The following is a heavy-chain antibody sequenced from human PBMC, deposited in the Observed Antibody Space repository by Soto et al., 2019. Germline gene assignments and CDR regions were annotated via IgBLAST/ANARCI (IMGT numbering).Heavy chain of an antibody. D-gene: IGHD2-2*01. CDR3: AGVRIGTRRDY. Sequence: QLQLQESGSGLVKPSQTLSLTCAVSGGSISSGGYSWSWIRQPPGKGLEWIGYIYHSGSTSYNPSLKRRVTISVDRSKNQFALKLSSVTAADRAVYYCAGVRIGTRRDYWGQGTLVTVSS. CDR2: IYHSGST. J-gene: IGHJ4*02. V-gene: IGHV4-30-2*01. CDR1: GGSISSGGYS.